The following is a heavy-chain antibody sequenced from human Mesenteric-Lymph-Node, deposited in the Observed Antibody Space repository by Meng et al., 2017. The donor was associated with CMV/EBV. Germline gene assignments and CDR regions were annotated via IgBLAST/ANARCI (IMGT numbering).Heavy chain of an antibody. D-gene: IGHD1-26*01. CDR2: IRYDGTTT. CDR1: GFSFSTYG. V-gene: IGHV3-30*02. CDR3: ARDKAIDRAWVHFDY. Sequence: GESLKISCVTSGFSFSTYGMHWLRQAPGKGPEWVAFIRYDGTTTAYADSLKGRFIVSRDNSKTTMYLQMSGLSADDTAVYYCARDKAIDRAWVHFDYWGQGTLVTVSS. J-gene: IGHJ4*02.